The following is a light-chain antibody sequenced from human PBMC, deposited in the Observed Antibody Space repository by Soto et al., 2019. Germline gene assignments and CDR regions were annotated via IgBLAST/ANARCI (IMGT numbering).Light chain of an antibody. CDR2: KAS. CDR1: ESISSW. Sequence: PPTLSASAGDRVTITCRASESISSWLAWYQQKPGKAPKLLMYKASSLESGVPSRFSGSGSGTEFTLTISSLQPDDFATYYCQQYNSYSWTFGQGTKVDIK. CDR3: QQYNSYSWT. J-gene: IGKJ1*01. V-gene: IGKV1-5*03.